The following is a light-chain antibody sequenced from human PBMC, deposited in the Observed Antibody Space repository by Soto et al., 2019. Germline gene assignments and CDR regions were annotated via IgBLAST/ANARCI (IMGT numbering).Light chain of an antibody. CDR2: DVS. V-gene: IGKV3-11*01. J-gene: IGKJ1*01. Sequence: EIGLTQSPVTLSLSPGERATRSCMARPSVGTSLAWYQQKPGQAPRLLISDVSNRAAGIPARFSGSGSRTDFTLTISSLQPDDFATYYCQQYTTYPWTFGQRTKVDIK. CDR1: PSVGTS. CDR3: QQYTTYPWT.